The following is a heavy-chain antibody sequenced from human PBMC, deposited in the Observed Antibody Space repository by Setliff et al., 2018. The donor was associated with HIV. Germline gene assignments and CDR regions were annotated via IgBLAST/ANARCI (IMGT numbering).Heavy chain of an antibody. V-gene: IGHV1-2*06. Sequence: GASVKVSCKASGYTFTDYYIHWVLQAPGHGLEWVGRINPKSGVTSYAQNFRARVTMTRDTSSTTAYMELSTLRSDDTALYYCARDLIRITPHGDLPFWGQGTLVTVSS. CDR2: INPKSGVT. J-gene: IGHJ4*02. D-gene: IGHD2-15*01. CDR1: GYTFTDYY. CDR3: ARDLIRITPHGDLPF.